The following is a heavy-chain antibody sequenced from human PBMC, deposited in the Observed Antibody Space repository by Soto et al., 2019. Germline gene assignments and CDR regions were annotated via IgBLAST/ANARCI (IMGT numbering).Heavy chain of an antibody. J-gene: IGHJ4*02. Sequence: QVHLVQSGAEVKKPGASVKVSCKGSGYTFTSYGITWVRQAPGQGLEWMGCISAHNGNTNYAQKLQGRATVTRDTSTSSAYMEMRSLRSDDTAVYYCARGRYGDYWGQGALVTVSS. CDR3: ARGRYGDY. V-gene: IGHV1-18*01. CDR1: GYTFTSYG. CDR2: ISAHNGNT. D-gene: IGHD1-1*01.